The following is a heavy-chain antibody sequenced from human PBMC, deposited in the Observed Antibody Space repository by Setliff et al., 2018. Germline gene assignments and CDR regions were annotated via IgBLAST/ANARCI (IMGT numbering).Heavy chain of an antibody. D-gene: IGHD3-3*01. CDR1: GGSISSGGYY. CDR3: ARMSGFLYMDV. J-gene: IGHJ6*03. Sequence: SETLSLTCTVSGGSISSGGYYWSWIRQHPGKGLEWIGYIYYSGSTYYNPSLKSRATISVDTSKNQFSLKLTSMTAADTAVYYCARMSGFLYMDVWGKGTTVTVSS. V-gene: IGHV4-31*03. CDR2: IYYSGST.